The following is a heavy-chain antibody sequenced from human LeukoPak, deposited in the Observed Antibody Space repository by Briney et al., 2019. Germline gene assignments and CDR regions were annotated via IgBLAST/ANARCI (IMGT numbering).Heavy chain of an antibody. V-gene: IGHV4-39*01. D-gene: IGHD1-1*01. CDR3: ARHPRGVRDFDY. J-gene: IGHJ4*02. CDR1: GGSVSSSRYY. CDR2: IYYSGST. Sequence: SETLSLTCTVSGGSVSSSRYYWGWIRQPPGKGLEWIGSIYYSGSTYYNPSLKSRVTISADTSKNQFSLKLSSVTAADTAVYYCARHPRGVRDFDYWGQGTLVTVSS.